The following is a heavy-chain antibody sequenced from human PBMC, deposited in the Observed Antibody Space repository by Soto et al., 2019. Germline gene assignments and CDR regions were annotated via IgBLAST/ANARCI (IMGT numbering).Heavy chain of an antibody. CDR3: AREVVSGAMTTVYFYYMDV. D-gene: IGHD4-17*01. CDR1: GGSISSSSYY. V-gene: IGHV4-39*02. J-gene: IGHJ6*03. Sequence: SETLSLTCTVSGGSISSSSYYWGWIRQPPGKGLEWIGSIYYSGSTYYNQSLKSRVTISVDTSKNQFSLKLSSVTAADTAVYYCAREVVSGAMTTVYFYYMDVWGKGTTVTVSS. CDR2: IYYSGST.